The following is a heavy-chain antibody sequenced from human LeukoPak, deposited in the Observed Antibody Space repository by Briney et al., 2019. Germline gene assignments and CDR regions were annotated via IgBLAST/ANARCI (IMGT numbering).Heavy chain of an antibody. D-gene: IGHD3-10*01. J-gene: IGHJ5*02. V-gene: IGHV4-34*01. CDR2: INHSGST. CDR1: GGSFSGYY. Sequence: SETLSLTCAVYGGSFSGYYWSWIRQPPGKGLEWIGEINHSGSTNYNPSLKSRVTISVDTSKNQLSLNLAYVTAADTALYFCGRRGAGLNWFDPWGQGTLVTVSS. CDR3: GRRGAGLNWFDP.